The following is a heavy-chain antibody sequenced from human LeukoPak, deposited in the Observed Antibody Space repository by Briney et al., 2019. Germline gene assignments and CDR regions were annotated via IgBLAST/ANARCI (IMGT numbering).Heavy chain of an antibody. Sequence: ASVKVSCKASGYTFSSFGIGWVRQAHGQGLEWMGGISVYNDIAKYAQKFQGRVTMTTDTSTSTAYMELRTLRTDDTAVYYCARGGSGSSSWFDPWGQGTLVTVSS. D-gene: IGHD3-10*01. CDR3: ARGGSGSSSWFDP. V-gene: IGHV1-18*01. J-gene: IGHJ5*02. CDR1: GYTFSSFG. CDR2: ISVYNDIA.